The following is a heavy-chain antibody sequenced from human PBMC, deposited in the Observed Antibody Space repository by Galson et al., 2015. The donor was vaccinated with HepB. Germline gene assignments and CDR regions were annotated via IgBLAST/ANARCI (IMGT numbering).Heavy chain of an antibody. CDR3: ARARYSTSPPDY. CDR1: GYIFTNYG. J-gene: IGHJ4*02. CDR2: ISAYNGNT. V-gene: IGHV1-18*01. Sequence: SVKVSCKASGYIFTNYGITWVRQAPGQGLEWMGWISAYNGNTDYAQNLQGRVSMTTDTPTSTAYMELRTLRFDDAAVYYRARARYSTSPPDYWGQGTLVTVSS. D-gene: IGHD6-6*01.